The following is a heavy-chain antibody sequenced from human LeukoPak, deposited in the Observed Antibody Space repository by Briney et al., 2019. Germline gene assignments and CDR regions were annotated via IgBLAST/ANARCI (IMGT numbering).Heavy chain of an antibody. CDR1: GFTFSSYG. V-gene: IGHV3-30*02. Sequence: PGGSLRLSCAASGFTFSSYGMHWVRPAPGKGLEWVAFIRYDGSNKYYADSVKGRFTISRDNSKNTLYLQMNSLRAEDTAVYYCAKVRHVYNSGGFDYWGQGTLVTVSS. D-gene: IGHD5-24*01. CDR3: AKVRHVYNSGGFDY. J-gene: IGHJ4*02. CDR2: IRYDGSNK.